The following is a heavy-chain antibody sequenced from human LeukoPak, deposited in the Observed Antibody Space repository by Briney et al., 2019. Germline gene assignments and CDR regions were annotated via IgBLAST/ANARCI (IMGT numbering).Heavy chain of an antibody. CDR1: GGSVSSGSYY. J-gene: IGHJ4*02. D-gene: IGHD2-2*02. CDR3: AREAIYPDY. CDR2: IYYSGST. V-gene: IGHV4-61*01. Sequence: PSETLSLTCTVSGGSVSSGSYYWSWIRQPPGKELEWIGYIYYSGSTNYNPSLKSRVTISVDTSKNQFSLKLSSVTAADTAVYYCAREAIYPDYWGQGTLVTVSS.